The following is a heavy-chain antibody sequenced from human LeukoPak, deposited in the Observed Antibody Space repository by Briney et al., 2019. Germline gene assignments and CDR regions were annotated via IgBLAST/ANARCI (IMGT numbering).Heavy chain of an antibody. CDR1: GDSVSSNSAA. CDR2: TYYRSKWYN. V-gene: IGHV6-1*01. J-gene: IGHJ4*02. D-gene: IGHD6-19*01. Sequence: SQTHSLTCAISGDSVSSNSAAWNWIRQSPSRGLEWLGRTYYRSKWYNDYAVSVKSRITINSDTSKNQFSLQLNSVTPEDTAIYYCARGGGVTVAGNLGYWGQGTLVTASS. CDR3: ARGGGVTVAGNLGY.